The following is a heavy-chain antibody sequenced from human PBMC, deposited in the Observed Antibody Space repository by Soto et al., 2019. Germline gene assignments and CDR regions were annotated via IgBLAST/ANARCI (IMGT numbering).Heavy chain of an antibody. CDR2: ISWNSGSI. D-gene: IGHD4-17*01. V-gene: IGHV3-9*01. Sequence: DVQLVESGGGLVQPGRSLRLSCAASGFTFDDYAMHWVRQAPGKGLEWVSGISWNSGSIGYADSVKGRVTISRDNAKNSRYLEMNTLRAEDTALYYCATDMENMTKQIEYYFYYWGQGTLVTVS. J-gene: IGHJ4*02. CDR3: ATDMENMTKQIEYYFYY. CDR1: GFTFDDYA.